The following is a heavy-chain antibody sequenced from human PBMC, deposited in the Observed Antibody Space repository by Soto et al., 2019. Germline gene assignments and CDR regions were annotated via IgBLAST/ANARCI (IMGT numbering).Heavy chain of an antibody. CDR1: GFTFSSHG. J-gene: IGHJ4*02. CDR3: ARWGNWKVADY. CDR2: IWYDGSNK. Sequence: PGGSLRLSCTASGFTFSSHGMHWVRQAPGKGLEWVAVIWYDGSNKYYVDSVKGRFTISRDNSKNMLYLEMNSLRAEDTAVYYCARWGNWKVADYWGQGTLVTVSS. D-gene: IGHD3-16*01. V-gene: IGHV3-33*01.